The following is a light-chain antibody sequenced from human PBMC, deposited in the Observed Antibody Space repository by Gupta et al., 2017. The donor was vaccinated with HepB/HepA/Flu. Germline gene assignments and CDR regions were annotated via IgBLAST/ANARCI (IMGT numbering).Light chain of an antibody. J-gene: IGKJ5*01. CDR2: WAS. V-gene: IGKV4-1*01. CDR3: QQYYDIPIT. Sequence: IVMTESPYSLAGSLGERALINCKSSQNLLYANNKDYLAWYQKKPGQPPKLLISWASTRESGVPDRFSGSGSRTDFTLTISGLQAEDVAVYYCQQYYDIPITFGQETRLEI. CDR1: QNLLYANNKDY.